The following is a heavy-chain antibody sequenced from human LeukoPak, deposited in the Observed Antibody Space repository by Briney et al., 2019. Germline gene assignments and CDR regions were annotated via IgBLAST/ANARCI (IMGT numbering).Heavy chain of an antibody. J-gene: IGHJ4*02. CDR2: IYYSGST. D-gene: IGHD2-2*01. CDR1: GGSISCYY. Sequence: SETLSLTCTVSGGSISCYYWSWIRQPPGKGLEWIGYIYYSGSTNYNPSLKSRVTISVDTSKNQFSLKLSSVTAADTAVYYCARGRRSVVPAAVYFDYWGQGTLVTVSS. CDR3: ARGRRSVVPAAVYFDY. V-gene: IGHV4-59*01.